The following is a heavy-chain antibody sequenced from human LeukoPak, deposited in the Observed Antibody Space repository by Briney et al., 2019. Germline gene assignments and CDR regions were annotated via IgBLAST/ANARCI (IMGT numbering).Heavy chain of an antibody. Sequence: ASVKVSCKASGYTFTSYGISWVRQAPGQGREWMGWISAYNGNTNYAQKLQGRVTMTTDTSTSTAYMELRSLRSDDTAVYYCARDGPYYDILTGYYRTVADYWGQGTLVTVSS. CDR1: GYTFTSYG. D-gene: IGHD3-9*01. CDR3: ARDGPYYDILTGYYRTVADY. J-gene: IGHJ4*02. V-gene: IGHV1-18*01. CDR2: ISAYNGNT.